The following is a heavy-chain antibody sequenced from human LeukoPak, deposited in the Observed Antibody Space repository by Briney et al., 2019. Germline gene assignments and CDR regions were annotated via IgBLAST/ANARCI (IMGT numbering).Heavy chain of an antibody. Sequence: ASVKVSCKASGYTFTSYYMNWVRQAPGQGLEWMGIINPTGGSTSYAQKFQGRVTMTRDTSTSTVYMELSSLRSEDTAVYYCARGLTFGGATNDAFGIWGQGTMVTVSS. CDR2: INPTGGST. CDR1: GYTFTSYY. CDR3: ARGLTFGGATNDAFGI. V-gene: IGHV1-46*01. J-gene: IGHJ3*02. D-gene: IGHD3-16*01.